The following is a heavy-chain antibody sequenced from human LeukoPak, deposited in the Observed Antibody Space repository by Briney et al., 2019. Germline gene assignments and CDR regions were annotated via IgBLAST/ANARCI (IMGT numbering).Heavy chain of an antibody. D-gene: IGHD2-2*01. J-gene: IGHJ4*02. CDR2: ISSSSTYI. CDR3: ARETFCTSTRCPIGDHFDY. V-gene: IGHV3-21*01. CDR1: GGSISNKY. Sequence: ETLSLTCTVSGGSISNKYWSWIRQPPGKGLEWVSSISSSSTYIYYADSLKGRFTISRDNAKNSLYLHMNSLRAEDTAVYYCARETFCTSTRCPIGDHFDYWGQGTLVTVSS.